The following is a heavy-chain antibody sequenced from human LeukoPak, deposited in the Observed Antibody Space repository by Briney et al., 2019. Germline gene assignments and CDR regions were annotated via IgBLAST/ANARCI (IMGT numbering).Heavy chain of an antibody. CDR2: INHSGST. V-gene: IGHV4-34*01. D-gene: IGHD3-16*01. J-gene: IGHJ4*02. CDR3: ARHVWGTVYYFDY. CDR1: GGSFSGYY. Sequence: SETLSLTCAVYGGSFSGYYWSWIRQPPGKGLEWIGEINHSGSTNYNPSLKSRVTISVDTSKNQFSLKLSSVTAADTAVYYCARHVWGTVYYFDYWGQGTLVTVSS.